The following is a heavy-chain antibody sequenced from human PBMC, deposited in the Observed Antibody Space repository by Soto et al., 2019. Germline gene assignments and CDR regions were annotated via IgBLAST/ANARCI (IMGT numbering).Heavy chain of an antibody. V-gene: IGHV4-61*01. D-gene: IGHD4-17*01. Sequence: PSETLSLTCTVSSGSVSICSYYWTWIRQPPGKGLEWIGYIYYSGSTNYNPSLKSRVTISVDTSKNQFSLKLSSVTAADTAVYYCARVETTVTLLDYWGQGTLVTDSS. J-gene: IGHJ4*02. CDR2: IYYSGST. CDR1: SGSVSICSYY. CDR3: ARVETTVTLLDY.